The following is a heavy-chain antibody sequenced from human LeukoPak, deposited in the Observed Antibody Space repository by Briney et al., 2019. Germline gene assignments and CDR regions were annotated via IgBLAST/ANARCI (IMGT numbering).Heavy chain of an antibody. CDR1: GGTFSSYA. Sequence: SVKVSCKASGGTFSSYAISWVRQAPGQGLEWMGGIIPIFGTANYAQKFQGRVTITADESTSTACMELSSLRSEDTAVYYCARGVRLRYFDWLPHYYYGMDVWGQGTTVTVSS. J-gene: IGHJ6*02. CDR3: ARGVRLRYFDWLPHYYYGMDV. V-gene: IGHV1-69*13. D-gene: IGHD3-9*01. CDR2: IIPIFGTA.